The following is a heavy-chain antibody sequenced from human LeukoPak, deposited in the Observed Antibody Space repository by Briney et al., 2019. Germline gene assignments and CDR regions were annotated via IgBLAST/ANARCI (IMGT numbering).Heavy chain of an antibody. CDR1: GGTFSSYA. Sequence: SVKVSCKASGGTFSSYAISWVRQAPGQGLEWMGRIIPILGIANYAQKFQGRVTITADKSTSTAYMELSSLRSEDTAVYYCARATPANYYDSSGYYPYYFDYWGQGTLVTVSS. V-gene: IGHV1-69*04. D-gene: IGHD3-22*01. CDR3: ARATPANYYDSSGYYPYYFDY. CDR2: IIPILGIA. J-gene: IGHJ4*02.